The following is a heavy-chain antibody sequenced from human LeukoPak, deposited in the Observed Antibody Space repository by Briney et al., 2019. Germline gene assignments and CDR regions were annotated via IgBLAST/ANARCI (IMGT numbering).Heavy chain of an antibody. D-gene: IGHD2-15*01. V-gene: IGHV4-59*01. CDR2: ISYSGST. CDR1: GGSINSYH. Sequence: PSETLSLTCTVSGGSINSYHWSWIRQPPGKGLEWIGYISYSGSTNYNPSLKSRVTISVDTSKNQFSLKLSSVTAADTAVYYCAREGPVSCSGGSCYARWGQGTLVTVSS. J-gene: IGHJ4*02. CDR3: AREGPVSCSGGSCYAR.